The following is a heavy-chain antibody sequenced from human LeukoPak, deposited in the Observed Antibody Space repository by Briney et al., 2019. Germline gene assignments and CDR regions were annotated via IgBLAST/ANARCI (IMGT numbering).Heavy chain of an antibody. Sequence: GGSLRLSCAASGFTFSSYPMHWVRQAPGKGLEWVAVISYDGSNKYYADSVKGRFTISRDNSKNTLYLQMNSLRAEDTAVYYCASLGRTIFGVVTDPLRRWFDPWGQGTLVTVS. D-gene: IGHD3-3*01. V-gene: IGHV3-30-3*01. CDR1: GFTFSSYP. J-gene: IGHJ5*02. CDR2: ISYDGSNK. CDR3: ASLGRTIFGVVTDPLRRWFDP.